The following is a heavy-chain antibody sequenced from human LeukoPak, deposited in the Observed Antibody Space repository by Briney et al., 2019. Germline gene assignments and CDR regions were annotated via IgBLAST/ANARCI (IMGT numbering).Heavy chain of an antibody. CDR1: VYTFTSYD. CDR3: ARGLLPPRNYDFWSGYPEIYYFDY. V-gene: IGHV1-8*01. Sequence: ASVKVSCKASVYTFTSYDINWVRQATGQGLEWMGWMNPNRGNTGYAQKFQGRVTMTRNTPISIAYVELSSLRSEDTAVYYCARGLLPPRNYDFWSGYPEIYYFDYWGQGTLVTVSS. J-gene: IGHJ4*02. CDR2: MNPNRGNT. D-gene: IGHD3-3*01.